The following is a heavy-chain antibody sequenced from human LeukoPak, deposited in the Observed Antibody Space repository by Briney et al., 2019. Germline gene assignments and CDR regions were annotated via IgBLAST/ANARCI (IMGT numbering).Heavy chain of an antibody. Sequence: GASVKVSCKASGYTFTSYGISWVRQAPGQGPEWMGWISAYNGNTNYAQKLQGRVTMTTDTSTSTAYMELRSLRSDDTAVYYCARDARGAAAADDAFDIWGQGTMVTVSS. J-gene: IGHJ3*02. CDR2: ISAYNGNT. CDR3: ARDARGAAAADDAFDI. CDR1: GYTFTSYG. V-gene: IGHV1-18*01. D-gene: IGHD6-13*01.